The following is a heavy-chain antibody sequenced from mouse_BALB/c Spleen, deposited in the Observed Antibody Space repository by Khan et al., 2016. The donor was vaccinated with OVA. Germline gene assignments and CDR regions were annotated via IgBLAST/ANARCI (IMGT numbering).Heavy chain of an antibody. V-gene: IGHV1-4*01. J-gene: IGHJ3*01. CDR3: AREGAYYRSDGWFSY. CDR2: INPSNGYT. D-gene: IGHD2-14*01. Sequence: QVRLQQSGAELARPGASVKMSCKASGYTFTTYTMHWVKQRPGQGLEWIGYINPSNGYTNYNQKFKDKSTLTADKSSSTAYMQRSSLTSDYSAVYYCAREGAYYRSDGWFSYWGQGTLVTVSA. CDR1: GYTFTTYT.